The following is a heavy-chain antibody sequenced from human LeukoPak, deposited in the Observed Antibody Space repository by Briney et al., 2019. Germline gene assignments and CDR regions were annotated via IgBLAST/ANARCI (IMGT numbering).Heavy chain of an antibody. J-gene: IGHJ4*02. CDR2: IIPIFGTA. D-gene: IGHD3-10*01. Sequence: SVKVSCKASGGTFSSYAISWVRQAPGQGLEWMGGIIPIFGTANYAQKFQGRVTITADKSTITAYMELSSLRSEDTAVYYCARDGGERLFGSGSYYNWWGQGTLVTVSS. CDR3: ARDGGERLFGSGSYYNW. CDR1: GGTFSSYA. V-gene: IGHV1-69*06.